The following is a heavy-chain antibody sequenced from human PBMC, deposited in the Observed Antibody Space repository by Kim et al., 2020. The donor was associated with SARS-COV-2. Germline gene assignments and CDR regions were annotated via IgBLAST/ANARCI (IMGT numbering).Heavy chain of an antibody. D-gene: IGHD2-2*01. Sequence: SETLSLTCAVYGGSFSGYYWSWIRQPPGKGLEWIGEINHSGSTNYNPSLKSRVTISVDTSKNQFSLKLSSVTAADTAVYYCARARLRYCSSTSCYGSLFDYWGQGTLVTVSS. V-gene: IGHV4-34*01. J-gene: IGHJ4*02. CDR3: ARARLRYCSSTSCYGSLFDY. CDR2: INHSGST. CDR1: GGSFSGYY.